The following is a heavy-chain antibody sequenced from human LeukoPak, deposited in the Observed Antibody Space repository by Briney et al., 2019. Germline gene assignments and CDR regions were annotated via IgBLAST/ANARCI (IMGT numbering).Heavy chain of an antibody. D-gene: IGHD3-22*01. V-gene: IGHV3-23*01. CDR3: ARDLVVDPRGY. CDR1: GFTFSSYA. J-gene: IGHJ4*02. Sequence: GGSLRLSCAASGFTFSSYAMSWVRQAPGKGLEWVSAISGSGGSTYYADSVKGRFTISRDNAKNSLYLQMNSLRAEDTAVYYCARDLVVDPRGYWGQGTLVTVSS. CDR2: ISGSGGST.